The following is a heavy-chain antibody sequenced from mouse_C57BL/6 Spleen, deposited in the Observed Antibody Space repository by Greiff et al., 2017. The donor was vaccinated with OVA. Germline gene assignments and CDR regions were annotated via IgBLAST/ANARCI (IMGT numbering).Heavy chain of an antibody. Sequence: EVHLVESGGGLVQPKGSLKLSCAASGFSFNTYAMNWVRQAPGKGLEWVARIRSKSNNYATYYADSVKDRFTISRDDSESMLYLQMNNLKTEDTAMYYCVREAQATFFAYWGQGTLVTVSA. CDR2: IRSKSNNYAT. V-gene: IGHV10-1*01. J-gene: IGHJ3*01. D-gene: IGHD3-2*02. CDR3: VREAQATFFAY. CDR1: GFSFNTYA.